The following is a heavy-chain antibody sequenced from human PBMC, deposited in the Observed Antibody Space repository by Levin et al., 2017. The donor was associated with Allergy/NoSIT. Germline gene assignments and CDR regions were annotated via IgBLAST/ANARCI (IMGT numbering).Heavy chain of an antibody. V-gene: IGHV4-34*01. CDR2: INHNGVT. CDR1: GVSLSSFY. Sequence: SETLSLTCGVYGVSLSSFYWGWIRQAPGKGLEWLGEINHNGVTRYHPSLESRVTISVDTSNNQFSLRLTSVTAADTAVYYCATLGPSYWGQGTPVTVSS. CDR3: ATLGPSY. J-gene: IGHJ4*02.